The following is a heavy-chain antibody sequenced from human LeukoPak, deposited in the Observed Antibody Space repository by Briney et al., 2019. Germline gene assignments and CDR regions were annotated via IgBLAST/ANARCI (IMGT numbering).Heavy chain of an antibody. CDR3: ARDRGGHDYGDYALDY. CDR1: GFTFDDYA. J-gene: IGHJ4*02. V-gene: IGHV3-20*04. Sequence: GGSLRLSCAASGFTFDDYAMSWVRQAPGKGLEWVSGINWNGDSTVYADSVKGRFTISRDNAKDSLYLQMNSLRAEDTAVYYCARDRGGHDYGDYALDYWGQGTLVTVSS. CDR2: INWNGDST. D-gene: IGHD4-17*01.